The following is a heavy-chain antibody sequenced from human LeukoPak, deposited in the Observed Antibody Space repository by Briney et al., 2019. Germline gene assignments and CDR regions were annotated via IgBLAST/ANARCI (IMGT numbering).Heavy chain of an antibody. V-gene: IGHV3-7*01. D-gene: IGHD4/OR15-4a*01. Sequence: GGSLRLSCAASGFTFSINWMIWVRQAPGKGLEWVAYIKPDGSERYYVDSVRGRFTISRDKAKSSLYLQMNSLRDEDSAVYYCATRAYGAPFHWGRGTLITVSS. CDR3: ATRAYGAPFH. CDR2: IKPDGSER. CDR1: GFTFSINW. J-gene: IGHJ4*02.